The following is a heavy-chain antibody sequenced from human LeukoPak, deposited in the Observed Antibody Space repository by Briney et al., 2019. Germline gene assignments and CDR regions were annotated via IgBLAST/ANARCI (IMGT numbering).Heavy chain of an antibody. CDR1: GGSISSYY. D-gene: IGHD3-22*01. V-gene: IGHV4-4*07. CDR2: IYTSGST. CDR3: AKDPVSSGYYSYFDY. Sequence: TPSETLSLTCTVSGGSISSYYWSWIRQPAGKGLEWIGRIYTSGSTNYNPSLKSRVTMSVDTSKNQFSLKLSSVTAADTAVYYCAKDPVSSGYYSYFDYWGQGALVTVSS. J-gene: IGHJ4*02.